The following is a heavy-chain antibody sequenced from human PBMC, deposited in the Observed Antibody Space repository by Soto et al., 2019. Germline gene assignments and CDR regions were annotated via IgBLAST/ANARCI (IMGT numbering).Heavy chain of an antibody. CDR2: IYTSGST. CDR3: ARGNCSSPNCYSFSGYYGMDV. V-gene: IGHV4-4*07. Sequence: NPSETLSLTCTVSGGSISSDYWSWIRQPAGKGLEWIGRIYTSGSTNYHPSLKSRVTMSLDTSKYQFSLRLTSVTAADTALYYCARGNCSSPNCYSFSGYYGMDVWGQGTTVTVSS. D-gene: IGHD2-2*01. CDR1: GGSISSDY. J-gene: IGHJ6*02.